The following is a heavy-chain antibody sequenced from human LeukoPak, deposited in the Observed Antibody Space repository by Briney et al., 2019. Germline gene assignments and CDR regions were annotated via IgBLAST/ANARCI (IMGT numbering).Heavy chain of an antibody. Sequence: PGGSLRLSCAASGFTFNTYSMNWARQAPGKGLEWVSGISWNSGSIGYADSVKGRFTISRDNAKNSLYLQMNSLRAEDTAVYYCAREYGDYSRPFYYYYMDVWGKGTTVTISS. V-gene: IGHV3-20*04. J-gene: IGHJ6*03. CDR2: ISWNSGSI. CDR1: GFTFNTYS. CDR3: AREYGDYSRPFYYYYMDV. D-gene: IGHD4-17*01.